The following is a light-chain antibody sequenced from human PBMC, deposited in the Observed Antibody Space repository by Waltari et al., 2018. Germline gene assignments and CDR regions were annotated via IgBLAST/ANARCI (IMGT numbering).Light chain of an antibody. V-gene: IGKV3-20*01. J-gene: IGKJ2*01. CDR2: GAS. CDR3: QQYGTSPYT. Sequence: EVLLTQSPGTLYLSPGERVTLSCRASQSVSRSYLAWYQQTAGQAPRVLIYGASSRATGTPDRFSGSGSGTDFTLTISRLEPEDFAVYYCQQYGTSPYTFGQGTKLEIK. CDR1: QSVSRSY.